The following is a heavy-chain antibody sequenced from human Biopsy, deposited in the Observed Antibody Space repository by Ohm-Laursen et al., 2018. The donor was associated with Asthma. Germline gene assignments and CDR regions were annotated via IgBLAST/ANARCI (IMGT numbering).Heavy chain of an antibody. CDR2: ITDTSRYI. V-gene: IGHV3-21*01. D-gene: IGHD1-14*01. J-gene: IGHJ4*02. CDR1: GFTSSHYN. CDR3: ARDGPELPTELDY. Sequence: SLRLSCAASGFTSSHYNMNWVRQAPGKGLEWVSSITDTSRYIKYADSVEGRFTISRDNAKNSLYLQMNSLRAEDTAVYYCARDGPELPTELDYWGPGTLVTVSS.